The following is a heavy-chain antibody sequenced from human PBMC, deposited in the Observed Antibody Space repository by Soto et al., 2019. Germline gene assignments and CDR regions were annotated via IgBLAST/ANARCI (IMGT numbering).Heavy chain of an antibody. CDR2: ISTYNGDT. CDR1: CYTFTRSG. J-gene: IGHJ6*02. V-gene: IGHV1-18*01. Sequence: ASVKVSCKASCYTFTRSGISWVRQAPGQGLEWMGWISTYNGDTNYAQTFQGRVTMTTDTSTSTVHTEVRSLRSDDTAVYYCAREGVAPYYYYGMDVWGQGTPVTVSS. CDR3: AREGVAPYYYYGMDV. D-gene: IGHD5-12*01.